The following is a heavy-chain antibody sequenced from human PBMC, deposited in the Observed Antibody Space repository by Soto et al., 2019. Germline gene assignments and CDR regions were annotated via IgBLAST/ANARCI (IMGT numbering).Heavy chain of an antibody. CDR2: ISGYNGNT. CDR1: GYTFISYS. CDR3: ARGPGLYSGSYYLDY. Sequence: QVQLVQSGAEVEKPGASVKVSCKASGYTFISYSITWVRQAPGQGLEWMGWISGYNGNTNYAQSIQGRATMTTDTPTTTAYMELWSLRSDDTAVYYCARGPGLYSGSYYLDYWGQGTLVTVSS. J-gene: IGHJ4*02. V-gene: IGHV1-18*01. D-gene: IGHD1-26*01.